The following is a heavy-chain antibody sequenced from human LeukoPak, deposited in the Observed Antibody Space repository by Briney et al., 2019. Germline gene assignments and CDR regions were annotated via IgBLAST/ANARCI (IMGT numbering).Heavy chain of an antibody. D-gene: IGHD3-3*01. CDR1: GGSISSSSYY. V-gene: IGHV4-39*07. J-gene: IGHJ4*02. CDR2: IYYSGST. Sequence: PSETLSLTCTVSGGSISSSSYYWGWIRQPPGKGLEWIGSIYYSGSTYYNPSLKSRVTISVDTSKNQFSLKLSSVTAADTAVYYCARDQLVDFWSGLRSRGSGYFDYWGQGTLVTVSS. CDR3: ARDQLVDFWSGLRSRGSGYFDY.